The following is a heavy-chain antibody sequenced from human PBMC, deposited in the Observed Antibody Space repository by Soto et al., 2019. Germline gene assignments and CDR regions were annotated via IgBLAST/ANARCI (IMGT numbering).Heavy chain of an antibody. CDR1: GGTFSSYA. J-gene: IGHJ6*02. D-gene: IGHD2-2*01. CDR3: ARSPGCSSTSCSAGYYYYGMDV. Sequence: ASVKVSFKASGGTFSSYAISWVRQAPGQGLEWMGGIIPIFGTANYAQKFQGRVTITADESTSTAYMELSSLRFEDTAVYYCARSPGCSSTSCSAGYYYYGMDVWGQGTTVTVSS. V-gene: IGHV1-69*13. CDR2: IIPIFGTA.